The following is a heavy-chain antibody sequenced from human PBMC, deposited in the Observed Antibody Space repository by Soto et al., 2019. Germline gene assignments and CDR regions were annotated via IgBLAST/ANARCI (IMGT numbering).Heavy chain of an antibody. J-gene: IGHJ6*02. CDR2: ISYDGSNK. D-gene: IGHD1-7*01. CDR3: AKAWSPHPGTTLYGMDG. CDR1: GFTFSSYG. V-gene: IGHV3-30*18. Sequence: GGSLRLSCAASGFTFSSYGMHWVRQAPGKGLEWVAVISYDGSNKYYADSVKGRFTISRDNSKNTLYLQMNSLRAEDTAVYYCAKAWSPHPGTTLYGMDGWGQGTTV.